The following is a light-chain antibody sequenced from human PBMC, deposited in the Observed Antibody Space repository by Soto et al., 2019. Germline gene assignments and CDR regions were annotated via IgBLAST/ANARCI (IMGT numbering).Light chain of an antibody. CDR3: QQRSILPRT. V-gene: IGKV3-11*01. Sequence: LKNSPATLSLTKRKRATLSRMASQNISNYLIWYQQKPGQAPRLLIYDVSNRATGIPARFSGSGSGTDFTLTIICLEPEDFAVYYCQQRSILPRTFGQVTKVDIK. CDR2: DVS. J-gene: IGKJ1*01. CDR1: QNISNY.